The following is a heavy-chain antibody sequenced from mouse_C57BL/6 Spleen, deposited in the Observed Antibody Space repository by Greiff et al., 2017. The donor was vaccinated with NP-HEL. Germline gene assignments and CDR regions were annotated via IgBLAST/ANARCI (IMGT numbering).Heavy chain of an antibody. CDR2: ISSGSSTI. D-gene: IGHD4-1*02. CDR3: ARPNWDAWFAY. V-gene: IGHV5-17*01. CDR1: GFTFSDYG. Sequence: EVHLVESGGGLVKPGGSLKLSCAASGFTFSDYGMHWVRQAPEKGLEWVAYISSGSSTIYYADTVKGRFTISRDNAKNTLFLQMTSLRSEDTAMYYCARPNWDAWFAYWGQRTLVTVSA. J-gene: IGHJ3*01.